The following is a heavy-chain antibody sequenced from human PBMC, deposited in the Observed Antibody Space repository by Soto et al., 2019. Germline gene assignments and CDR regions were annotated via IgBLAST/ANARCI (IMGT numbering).Heavy chain of an antibody. CDR3: ARAVYDILTGFGAFDI. D-gene: IGHD3-9*01. V-gene: IGHV1-46*03. J-gene: IGHJ3*02. CDR2: INPSGGST. Sequence: ASVKASCKASGYTFTSDYRHWVRQAPGQGLEWMGIINPSGGSTSYAQKFQGRVTMTRDTSTSTVYMELSSLRSEDTAVYYCARAVYDILTGFGAFDIWGQGTMVTVSS. CDR1: GYTFTSDY.